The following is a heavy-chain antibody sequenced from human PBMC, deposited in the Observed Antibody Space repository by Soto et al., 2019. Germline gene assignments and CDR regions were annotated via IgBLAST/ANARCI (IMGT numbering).Heavy chain of an antibody. D-gene: IGHD3-10*01. CDR2: IIPIFGTA. J-gene: IGHJ6*02. CDR1: GGTFGSYA. CDR3: ARVRWFGELSNYYYYGMDV. Sequence: SVTVSRKASGGTFGSYAISWVRPAPGQGREWMGGIIPIFGTANYAQKFQGRVTITARESTSTAYMELSSLRSEDTAVYYCARVRWFGELSNYYYYGMDVWGQGTTVTVSS. V-gene: IGHV1-69*13.